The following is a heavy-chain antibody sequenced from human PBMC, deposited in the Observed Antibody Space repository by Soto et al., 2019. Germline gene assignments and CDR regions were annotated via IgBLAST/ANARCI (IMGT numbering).Heavy chain of an antibody. V-gene: IGHV3-21*01. CDR3: ARDKIMVRGVILRPGYYYYGMDV. D-gene: IGHD3-10*01. J-gene: IGHJ6*02. CDR2: ISSSSSYI. Sequence: LRLSCAASGFTFSSYSMNWVRKAPGKGLEWVSSISSSSSYIYYADSVKGRFTISRDNAKNSLYLQMNSLRAEDTAVYYCARDKIMVRGVILRPGYYYYGMDVWGQGTTVTVSS. CDR1: GFTFSSYS.